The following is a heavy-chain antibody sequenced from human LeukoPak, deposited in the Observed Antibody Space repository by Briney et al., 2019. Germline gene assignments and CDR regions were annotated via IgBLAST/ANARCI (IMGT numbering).Heavy chain of an antibody. Sequence: SETLSLTCTVSGGSISSGGYYWSWIRQHPGKGLEWIGEINHSGSTNYNPSLKSRVTISVDTSKNQFSLKLSSVTAADTAVYCCARGVFWSGYYAGWGQGTLVTVSS. CDR3: ARGVFWSGYYAG. D-gene: IGHD3-3*01. CDR1: GGSISSGGYY. V-gene: IGHV4-39*07. J-gene: IGHJ4*02. CDR2: INHSGST.